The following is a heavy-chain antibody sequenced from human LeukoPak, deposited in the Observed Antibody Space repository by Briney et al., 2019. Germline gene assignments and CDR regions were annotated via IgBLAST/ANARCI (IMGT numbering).Heavy chain of an antibody. D-gene: IGHD3-22*01. V-gene: IGHV3-30*02. CDR1: GFTFRNYG. J-gene: IGHJ3*01. CDR3: AKDGTGLTTRIHGFHV. Sequence: GGSLRLSCVASGFTFRNYGMHWVRQAPGKGLEWVAFKRYDGTNEDYADSVKGRFTISRDNSKNTVSLQMNSLRTDDTAVYYCAKDGTGLTTRIHGFHVWGQGTLVTVTA. CDR2: KRYDGTNE.